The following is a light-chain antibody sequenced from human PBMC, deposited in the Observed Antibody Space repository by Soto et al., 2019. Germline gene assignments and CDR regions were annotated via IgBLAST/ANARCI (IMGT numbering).Light chain of an antibody. V-gene: IGKV1-5*01. Sequence: DIQMTQSPSTLSASIGDRVTITCRASQTINNWLAWYQQKPGKAPNLLIYHASNLETGVPSRFSGSAFGTEFTLPISSLQPDDFATYYCQHYNSYPWTFGKGTKV. CDR3: QHYNSYPWT. CDR1: QTINNW. CDR2: HAS. J-gene: IGKJ1*01.